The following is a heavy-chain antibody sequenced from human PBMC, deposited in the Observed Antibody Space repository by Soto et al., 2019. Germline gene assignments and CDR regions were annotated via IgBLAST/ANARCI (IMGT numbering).Heavy chain of an antibody. V-gene: IGHV4-4*02. CDR2: VHHDGRT. Sequence: SETLSLTCAVSGDSISSTNWWNWVRQSPGAGLEWSGGVHHDGRTNYNPSLKSRVAISVDKSNNHFSLKLNFMTAADAAIYYCARVRQYCSGHSCYLDPWGQGALVTAPQ. J-gene: IGHJ5*02. D-gene: IGHD2-15*01. CDR1: GDSISSTNW. CDR3: ARVRQYCSGHSCYLDP.